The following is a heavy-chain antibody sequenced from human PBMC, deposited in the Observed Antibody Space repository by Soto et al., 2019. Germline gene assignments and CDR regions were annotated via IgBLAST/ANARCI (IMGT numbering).Heavy chain of an antibody. J-gene: IGHJ1*01. CDR3: AKLRYFDYDAEYFQH. Sequence: QVQLQQWGAGLLKPSETLSLTCAVYGGSFSGYYWSWIRQPPGKGLEWIGEINHSGSTNYNPSLKSRVTIXXDXSXXQFSLKLSSVTAADTAVYYCAKLRYFDYDAEYFQHWGQGTLVTVSS. CDR2: INHSGST. D-gene: IGHD3-9*01. V-gene: IGHV4-34*01. CDR1: GGSFSGYY.